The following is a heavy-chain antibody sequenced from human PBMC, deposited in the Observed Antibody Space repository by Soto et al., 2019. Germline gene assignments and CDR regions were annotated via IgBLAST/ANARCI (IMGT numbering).Heavy chain of an antibody. CDR1: GGSISRYY. Sequence: LSLTCSVSGGSISRYYWSWIRQPPGKGLEWIGYAYYSGDTGYNPSLKSRVTMAVDTSKNQVSLKLSSVTAADTAVYYCARDRSTYGGGGTGEVKENWFDPWGQGALVTVS. CDR3: ARDRSTYGGGGTGEVKENWFDP. J-gene: IGHJ5*02. CDR2: AYYSGDT. D-gene: IGHD2-8*01. V-gene: IGHV4-59*01.